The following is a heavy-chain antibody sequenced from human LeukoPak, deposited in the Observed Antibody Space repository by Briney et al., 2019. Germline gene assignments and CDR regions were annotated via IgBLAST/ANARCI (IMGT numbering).Heavy chain of an antibody. CDR1: GGSISSGGYY. D-gene: IGHD4-23*01. CDR2: IYYSGST. CDR3: ARDKYGGNSVGYFDY. Sequence: SGTLSLTCTVSGGSISSGGYYWSWIRQHPGKGLEWIGYIYYSGSTYYNPSLKSRVTISVDTSKNQFSLKLSSVTAADTAVYYCARDKYGGNSVGYFDYWGQGTLVTVSS. J-gene: IGHJ4*02. V-gene: IGHV4-31*03.